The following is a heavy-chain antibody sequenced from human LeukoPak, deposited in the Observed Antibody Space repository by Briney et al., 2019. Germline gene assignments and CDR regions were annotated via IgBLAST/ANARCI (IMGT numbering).Heavy chain of an antibody. CDR1: GFTFSSYW. J-gene: IGHJ4*02. D-gene: IGHD3-3*01. CDR2: IKQDGSEK. CDR3: ARAFFWSGYYVLDY. Sequence: GGSLRLSCAASGFTFSSYWMSWVRQAPGKGLEWVANIKQDGSEKYYVDSVKGRFTISRDNAKNSLYLQMNSLRAEDTAVYYCARAFFWSGYYVLDYWGQGTLVTVSS. V-gene: IGHV3-7*01.